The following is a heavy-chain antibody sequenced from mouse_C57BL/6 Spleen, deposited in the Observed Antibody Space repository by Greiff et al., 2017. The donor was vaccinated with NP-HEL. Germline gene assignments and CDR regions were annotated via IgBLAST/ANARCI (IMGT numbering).Heavy chain of an antibody. CDR3: ARRRFDGSSYVYFDV. J-gene: IGHJ1*03. D-gene: IGHD1-1*01. CDR2: INPYNGAT. CDR1: GYSFTGYF. Sequence: EVQLQQSGPELVKPGDSVKISCKASGYSFTGYFMNWVMQSHGKSLEWIGRINPYNGATFYNQKFKGKATLTVDNSSSTDHMELRSLTAEDVAVYDCARRRFDGSSYVYFDVWGTGTTVTVSS. V-gene: IGHV1-20*01.